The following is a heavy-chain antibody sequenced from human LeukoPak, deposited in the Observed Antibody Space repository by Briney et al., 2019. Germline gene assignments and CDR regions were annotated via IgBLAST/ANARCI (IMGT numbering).Heavy chain of an antibody. J-gene: IGHJ4*02. CDR3: ARQFSLRENVDY. D-gene: IGHD3-9*01. V-gene: IGHV1-18*01. CDR2: ISAYNGNT. Sequence: ASVKVSCTASGYTFTSYGISWVRQAPGQGLEWMGWISAYNGNTNYAQKLQGRVTMTTDTSTSTAYVELRSLRSDDTAVYYCARQFSLRENVDYWGQGTLVTVSS. CDR1: GYTFTSYG.